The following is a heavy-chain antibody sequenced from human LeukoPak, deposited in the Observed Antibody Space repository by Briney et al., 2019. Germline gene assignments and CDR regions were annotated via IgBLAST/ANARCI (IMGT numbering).Heavy chain of an antibody. CDR1: GYTFTSYY. D-gene: IGHD3-22*01. CDR2: INPNSGGT. J-gene: IGHJ5*02. CDR3: ARVTGVRNLYYDSRRGWFDP. Sequence: ASVKVSCKASGYTFTSYYMHWVRQAPGQGLEWMGWINPNSGGTNYAQKFQGRVTMTRDTSISTAYVELSRLRSDDTAVYYCARVTGVRNLYYDSRRGWFDPWGQGTLVTVSS. V-gene: IGHV1-2*02.